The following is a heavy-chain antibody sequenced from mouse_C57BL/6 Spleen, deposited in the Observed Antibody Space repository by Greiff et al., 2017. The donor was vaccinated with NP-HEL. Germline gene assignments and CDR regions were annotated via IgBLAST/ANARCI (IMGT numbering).Heavy chain of an antibody. CDR2: IDPSDSYT. CDR1: GYTFTSYW. V-gene: IGHV1-69*01. CDR3: ARYEYYDWFAY. Sequence: QVQLQQPGAELVMPGASVKLSCKASGYTFTSYWMHWVKQRPGQGLEWIGEIDPSDSYTNYNQKFKGKSTLTVDKSSSSAYMQLSSLTSEDSAVYYCARYEYYDWFAYWCQGTLVTVSA. D-gene: IGHD2-4*01. J-gene: IGHJ3*01.